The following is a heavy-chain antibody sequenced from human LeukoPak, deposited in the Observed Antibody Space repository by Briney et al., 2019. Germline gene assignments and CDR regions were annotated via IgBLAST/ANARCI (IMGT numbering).Heavy chain of an antibody. CDR3: ASGSTVWRY. CDR2: INHSGST. D-gene: IGHD2-2*01. V-gene: IGHV4-34*01. Sequence: PSETLSLTCAVYGGSFSGYYWSWFRHPQGKGLEWIGEINHSGSTNYNPSLKSRVTISVDTSKNQFSLKLSSVTAADAAVYYCASGSTVWRYWGQGTLVTVSS. J-gene: IGHJ4*02. CDR1: GGSFSGYY.